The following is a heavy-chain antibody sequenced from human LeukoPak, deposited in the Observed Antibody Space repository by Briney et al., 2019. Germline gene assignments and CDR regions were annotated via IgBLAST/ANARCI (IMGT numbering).Heavy chain of an antibody. CDR3: ARPDYDDEDSPGRHD. D-gene: IGHD4-17*01. CDR1: GYTFIDSY. CDR2: INPDTDDT. Sequence: GASVKVSCKTSGYTFIDSYIHWVRQAPGQGLEWMGWINPDTDDTVYAQKFQDRVKMTRDTSINTAYMELNRLTSDDTAVYYCARPDYDDEDSPGRHDWGQGTQVTVSS. V-gene: IGHV1-2*02. J-gene: IGHJ4*02.